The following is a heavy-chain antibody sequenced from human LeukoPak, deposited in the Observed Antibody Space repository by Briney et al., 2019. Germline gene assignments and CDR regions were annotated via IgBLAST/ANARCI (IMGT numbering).Heavy chain of an antibody. J-gene: IGHJ4*02. CDR3: ARLYYDSSGYYPEEY. Sequence: ASVKVSCKASGYTFTSYGISWVRQAPGQGLEWMGWISAYNGNTNYAQKLQGRVTMTTDTSTSTAYMELRSLRSDDTAVYYCARLYYDSSGYYPEEYWGQGTLVTVSS. D-gene: IGHD3-22*01. CDR2: ISAYNGNT. CDR1: GYTFTSYG. V-gene: IGHV1-18*01.